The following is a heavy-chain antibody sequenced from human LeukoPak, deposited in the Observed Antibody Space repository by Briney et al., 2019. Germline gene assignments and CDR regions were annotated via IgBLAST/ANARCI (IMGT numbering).Heavy chain of an antibody. Sequence: GGSLRLSCAASGFTFSSYAMSWVRQAPGRGLEWVSAISGSGGSTYYADSVKGRFTISRDNSKNTLYLQMNSLRAEDTAVYYCAKDTSYDSSGYYPEYFQHWGQGTLVTVSS. J-gene: IGHJ1*01. CDR3: AKDTSYDSSGYYPEYFQH. CDR1: GFTFSSYA. V-gene: IGHV3-23*01. D-gene: IGHD3-22*01. CDR2: ISGSGGST.